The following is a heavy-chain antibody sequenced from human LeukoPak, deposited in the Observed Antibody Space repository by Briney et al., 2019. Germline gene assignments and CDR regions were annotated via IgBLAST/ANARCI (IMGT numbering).Heavy chain of an antibody. D-gene: IGHD3-10*01. CDR2: INSDGSST. CDR3: ARGLVEMSGSGSFDAFDI. J-gene: IGHJ3*02. Sequence: PGGSLRLSCAASGFTFSSYWMHWVRQAPGKGLVWVSRINSDGSSTSYADSVKGRFTISRDNAKNTLYLQMNSLRAEDTAVYYCARGLVEMSGSGSFDAFDIWGQGTMVTVSS. V-gene: IGHV3-74*01. CDR1: GFTFSSYW.